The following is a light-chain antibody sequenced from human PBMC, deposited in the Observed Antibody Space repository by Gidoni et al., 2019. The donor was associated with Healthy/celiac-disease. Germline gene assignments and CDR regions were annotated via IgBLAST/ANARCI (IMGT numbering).Light chain of an antibody. J-gene: IGLJ2*01. Sequence: QSALTQPAFVSGSPGQSITISCTGTSSDVGGYNYVSWYQQHPGKAPKAMVYEVNNRPSGVSNRFSGSKAGNTASLTSSGLQAEDEANYYCSSYTSSSTFVVFGGGTKLTVL. V-gene: IGLV2-14*01. CDR1: SSDVGGYNY. CDR2: EVN. CDR3: SSYTSSSTFVV.